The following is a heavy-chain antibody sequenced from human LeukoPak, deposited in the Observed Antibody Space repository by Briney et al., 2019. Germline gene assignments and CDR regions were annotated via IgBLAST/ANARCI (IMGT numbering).Heavy chain of an antibody. J-gene: IGHJ5*02. CDR2: INHSGST. CDR1: GGSFSGYY. V-gene: IGHV4-34*01. CDR3: ARGRSYYYDGYNWFDP. D-gene: IGHD3-22*01. Sequence: SETLSLTCAVYGGSFSGYYWSWIRQPPGKGLEWIGEINHSGSTNYNPYLKSRVTISVDTSKNQFSLKLSSVTAADTAVYYCARGRSYYYDGYNWFDPWGQGTLVTVSS.